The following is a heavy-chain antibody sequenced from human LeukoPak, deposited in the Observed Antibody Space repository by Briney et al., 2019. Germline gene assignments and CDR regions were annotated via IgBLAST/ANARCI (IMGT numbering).Heavy chain of an antibody. CDR1: GGSISNYY. Sequence: SETLSLTCTLSGGSISNYYWSWIRQPPGKGLEWVGYIYYSGSTKYNPSLKSRVTISVDTSKNQFSLRLNSVTAADTAVYYCARHASNLFYFDSWGQGTLVTVSS. CDR3: ARHASNLFYFDS. V-gene: IGHV4-59*08. J-gene: IGHJ4*02. CDR2: IYYSGST. D-gene: IGHD1-1*01.